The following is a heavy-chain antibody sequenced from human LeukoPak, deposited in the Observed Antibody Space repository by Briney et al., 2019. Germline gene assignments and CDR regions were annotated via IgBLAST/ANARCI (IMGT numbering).Heavy chain of an antibody. D-gene: IGHD3-10*01. Sequence: GASVKVSCKASGYTFTSYGISWVRQAPGQGLEWMGWISAYNGNTNYAQKLQGRVTMTTDTSTSTAYMELRSLRSDDTAVYYCARDPLLWFGEFSQTLDYWGQGTLVTVSS. CDR3: ARDPLLWFGEFSQTLDY. CDR1: GYTFTSYG. CDR2: ISAYNGNT. V-gene: IGHV1-18*01. J-gene: IGHJ4*02.